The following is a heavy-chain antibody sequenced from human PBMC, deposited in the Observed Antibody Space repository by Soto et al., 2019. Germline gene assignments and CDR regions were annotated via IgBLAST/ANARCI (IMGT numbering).Heavy chain of an antibody. J-gene: IGHJ5*02. V-gene: IGHV4-59*01. CDR3: VRGVYSGSYSRWFAP. D-gene: IGHD1-26*01. CDR2: IYYSGST. Sequence: SETLSLTCTVSGGSISSYYWSWIRQPPGKGLEWIGYIYYSGSTNYNPSLKSRVTISVDTSKNQFSLKLSSVTAADTAVYYCVRGVYSGSYSRWFAPWGQGTLVTVSS. CDR1: GGSISSYY.